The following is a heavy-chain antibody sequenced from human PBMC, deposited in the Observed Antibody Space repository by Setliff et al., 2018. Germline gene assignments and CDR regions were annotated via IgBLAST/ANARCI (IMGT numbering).Heavy chain of an antibody. Sequence: GASVKVSCKTSGYNFVTFGVNWVRQVPGQGFEWMGWISPYNGDANYAQKFQGRVTMTTDTSTGTAYMELRTLSSDDTAVYYCTRGRGPRVVVAVPLDHWGQGTLVTVSS. V-gene: IGHV1-18*01. CDR2: ISPYNGDA. J-gene: IGHJ4*02. CDR3: TRGRGPRVVVAVPLDH. CDR1: GYNFVTFG. D-gene: IGHD2-15*01.